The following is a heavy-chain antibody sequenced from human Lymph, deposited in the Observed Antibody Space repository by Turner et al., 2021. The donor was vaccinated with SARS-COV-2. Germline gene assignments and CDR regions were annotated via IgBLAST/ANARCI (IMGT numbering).Heavy chain of an antibody. Sequence: QVQLVESGGGVVQPGRSLRLPCAASGFTFSNYGMHWVRQAPGKGLEWVAVIWYDGSNNYYADSVKGRFTISRDNSKNTLYLQMNSLRAEDTAVYYCARDLPLYGTNSDEYFQHWGQGTLVTVSS. D-gene: IGHD2-8*01. CDR3: ARDLPLYGTNSDEYFQH. J-gene: IGHJ1*01. V-gene: IGHV3-33*01. CDR1: GFTFSNYG. CDR2: IWYDGSNN.